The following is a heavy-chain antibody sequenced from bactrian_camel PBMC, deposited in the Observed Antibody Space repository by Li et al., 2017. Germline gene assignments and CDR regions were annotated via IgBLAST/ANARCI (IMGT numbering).Heavy chain of an antibody. V-gene: IGHV3S40*01. J-gene: IGHJ4*01. D-gene: IGHD5*01. CDR3: ASAGGNNWFDY. CDR2: IDVLGTT. CDR1: GFVFSTCD. Sequence: VQLVESGGDLVQPGGSLRLSCVVSGFVFSTCDMSWVRQAPGKGFEWVSVIDVLGTTYYADSVKGRFTTSRDNAKNTLFLQLNSLKTEDTAMYYCASAGGNNWFDYWGQGTQVTVS.